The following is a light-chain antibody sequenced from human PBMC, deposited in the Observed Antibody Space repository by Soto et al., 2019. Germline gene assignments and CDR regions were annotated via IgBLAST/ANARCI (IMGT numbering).Light chain of an antibody. J-gene: IGLJ1*01. CDR1: SSDVGGYNY. CDR2: DVN. CDR3: SSYTSSATYL. V-gene: IGLV2-14*03. Sequence: QSALTQPASVSGSPGQSITLSCTGTSSDVGGYNYVNLYQQDPVKAPKLLIFDVNNRPSVVSNRFSGSKSGNTASLTISGLQPEDEADYFCSSYTSSATYLFGTGTKLTVL.